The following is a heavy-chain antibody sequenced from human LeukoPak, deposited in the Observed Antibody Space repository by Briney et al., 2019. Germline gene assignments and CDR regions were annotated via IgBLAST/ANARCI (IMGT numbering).Heavy chain of an antibody. CDR2: IYYSGST. CDR1: YGSISSYY. J-gene: IGHJ4*02. D-gene: IGHD4-17*01. V-gene: IGHV4-59*01. Sequence: PSETLSLTCTVSYGSISSYYWSWIRQPPGKGLEWIGYIYYSGSTNYSPSLKSRVTMSVDTSKNQFSLKLSSLTAADTAVYYCAGDRGDYLDYWGQGTQVTVSS. CDR3: AGDRGDYLDY.